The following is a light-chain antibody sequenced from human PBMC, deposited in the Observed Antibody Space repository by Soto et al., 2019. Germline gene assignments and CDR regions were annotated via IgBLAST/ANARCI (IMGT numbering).Light chain of an antibody. V-gene: IGKV3-15*01. CDR2: GAS. Sequence: EIVMTQSPATLSVSPGERATLSCRASQSVRSNLAWYQQKPGQAPRLLIYGASTRATGIPDRISGSGSGTEFTLTISSLQSEDLAVYYCQQYNNWPPWTFGQGTKVDIK. CDR3: QQYNNWPPWT. J-gene: IGKJ1*01. CDR1: QSVRSN.